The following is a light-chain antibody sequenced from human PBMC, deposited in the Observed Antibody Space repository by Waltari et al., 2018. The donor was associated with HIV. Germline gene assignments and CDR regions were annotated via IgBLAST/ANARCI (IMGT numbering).Light chain of an antibody. CDR3: QQSYSSHTIT. CDR2: AAS. CDR1: QSINSY. J-gene: IGKJ5*01. Sequence: DIQMTQSPSSLSASVGDRVTITCRASQSINSYLNWYQQKPGKAPKLLIYAASSLQSGVPSRFSGSGSGTDFTLTISNLQPEDFATYYCQQSYSSHTITFGQGTRLEIK. V-gene: IGKV1-39*01.